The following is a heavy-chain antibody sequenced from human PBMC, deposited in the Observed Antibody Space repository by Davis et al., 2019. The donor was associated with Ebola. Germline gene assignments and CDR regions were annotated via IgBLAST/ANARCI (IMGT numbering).Heavy chain of an antibody. CDR1: GFTFSGSA. J-gene: IGHJ5*02. CDR2: IRSKANSYAT. V-gene: IGHV3-73*01. CDR3: ARGQQLVPKPQNWFDP. D-gene: IGHD6-13*01. Sequence: GGSLRLSCAASGFTFSGSAMHWVRQASGKGLEWVGRIRSKANSYATAYAASVKGRFTISRDDSKNTAYLQMNSLKTEDTAVYYCARGQQLVPKPQNWFDPWGQGTLVTVSS.